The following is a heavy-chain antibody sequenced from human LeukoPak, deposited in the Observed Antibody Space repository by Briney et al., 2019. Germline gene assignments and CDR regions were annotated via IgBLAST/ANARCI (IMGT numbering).Heavy chain of an antibody. Sequence: GGSLRLSCAAYGFTLSSYWMHWVRQAPGKGLEWVSYISNTGSTTQYADSVKGRFTISRDNAKNSLHLQMNSLRAEDTAVYYCARVRGSYSVDYWGQGTLVTVSS. CDR2: ISNTGSTT. CDR1: GFTLSSYW. D-gene: IGHD1-26*01. CDR3: ARVRGSYSVDY. J-gene: IGHJ4*02. V-gene: IGHV3-48*04.